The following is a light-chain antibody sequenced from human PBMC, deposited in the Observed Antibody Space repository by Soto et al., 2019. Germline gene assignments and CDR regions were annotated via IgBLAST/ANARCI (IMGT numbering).Light chain of an antibody. J-gene: IGKJ1*01. CDR3: QQYNNWPRT. CDR1: QNFGSTY. CDR2: DAT. V-gene: IGKV3-15*01. Sequence: EVVLTQSPDTLSLSPGERATLSCRASQNFGSTYLAWYQQKAGQAPRLLIYDATTRATGIPARFSGSGSGTEFTLTISSLQSEDFAVYYCQQYNNWPRTFGQGTKVDIK.